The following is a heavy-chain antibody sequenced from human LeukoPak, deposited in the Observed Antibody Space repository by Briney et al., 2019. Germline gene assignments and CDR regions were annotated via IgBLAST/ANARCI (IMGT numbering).Heavy chain of an antibody. CDR2: ISYDGNNK. V-gene: IGHV3-30-3*01. J-gene: IGHJ3*02. CDR1: GFTFSSYA. CDR3: AKDQDSSGLRRAFDI. Sequence: GGSLRLSCAASGFTFSSYAMHWVRQAPGKGLEWVAVISYDGNNKYYADSVRGRFTISRDNSKNTLSLQMDSLRAEDTALYYCAKDQDSSGLRRAFDIWGLGTMVTVSS. D-gene: IGHD6-19*01.